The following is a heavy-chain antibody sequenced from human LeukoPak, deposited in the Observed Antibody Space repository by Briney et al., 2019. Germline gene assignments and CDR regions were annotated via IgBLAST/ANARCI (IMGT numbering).Heavy chain of an antibody. CDR2: IYHSGST. D-gene: IGHD3-22*01. V-gene: IGHV4-38-2*02. CDR3: ARLRRRLSPSIKNLIHYYDSSGTEKYYFDY. Sequence: PSETLSLTCTVSGYSISSGYYWGWIRQPPGKGLEWIGSIYHSGSTNYNPSLKSRVTISVDTSKNQFSLKLSSVTAADTAVYYCARLRRRLSPSIKNLIHYYDSSGTEKYYFDYWGQGTLVTVSS. CDR1: GYSISSGYY. J-gene: IGHJ4*02.